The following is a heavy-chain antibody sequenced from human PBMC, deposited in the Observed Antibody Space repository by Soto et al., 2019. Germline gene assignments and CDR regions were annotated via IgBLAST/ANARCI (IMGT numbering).Heavy chain of an antibody. V-gene: IGHV2-5*02. CDR3: AHRRYYGSGHLYSSDY. CDR2: IYWDDDK. CDR1: GFSLSTSEVG. J-gene: IGHJ4*02. D-gene: IGHD3-10*01. Sequence: QITLKESGPTLVKPTQTLTLTCTFSGFSLSTSEVGVGCIRQPPGTALEWLALIYWDDDKRYSPSLKSRLTITKYTSKNQVVLTMANMDHVDTATYYCAHRRYYGSGHLYSSDYWGQGTLVTVSS.